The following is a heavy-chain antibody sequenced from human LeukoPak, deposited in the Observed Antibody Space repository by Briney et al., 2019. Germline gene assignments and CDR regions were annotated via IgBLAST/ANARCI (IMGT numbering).Heavy chain of an antibody. D-gene: IGHD6-13*01. V-gene: IGHV3-21*01. Sequence: GGSLRLSCAASGFTFSSYSMNWVRQAPGKGLEWVSSISSSSSYIYYADSVKGRFTISRDNAKNSLYLQMDSLRTEDTAVYYCARDFFPIVDSSWYEIGYWGQGTLVTVSS. J-gene: IGHJ4*02. CDR2: ISSSSSYI. CDR1: GFTFSSYS. CDR3: ARDFFPIVDSSWYEIGY.